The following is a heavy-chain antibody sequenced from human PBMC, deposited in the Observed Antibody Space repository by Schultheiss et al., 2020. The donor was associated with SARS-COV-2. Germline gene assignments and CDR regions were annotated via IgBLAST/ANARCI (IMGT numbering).Heavy chain of an antibody. J-gene: IGHJ5*02. V-gene: IGHV4-39*02. CDR3: ARDSGYDSVVVWFDP. D-gene: IGHD5-12*01. Sequence: SETLSLTCTVSGGSISSSSYYWGWIRQPPGKGLEWIGSIYYSGSTYYNPSLKSRVTISVDTSKNQFSLKLSSVTAADTAVYYCARDSGYDSVVVWFDPWGQGTLVTVSS. CDR1: GGSISSSSYY. CDR2: IYYSGST.